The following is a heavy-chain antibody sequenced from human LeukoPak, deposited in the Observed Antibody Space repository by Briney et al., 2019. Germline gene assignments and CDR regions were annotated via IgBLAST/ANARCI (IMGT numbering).Heavy chain of an antibody. CDR2: ISGSGGST. V-gene: IGHV3-23*01. D-gene: IGHD6-6*01. CDR3: AKDLIPYSSSSSADY. J-gene: IGHJ4*02. CDR1: GFTFSSYA. Sequence: PGGSLRLSCAASGFTFSSYAMSWVRQAPGKGLEWVSAISGSGGSTYYADSVKGRFTISRDNSKNTLYLQMNSLRAEDTAVYYCAKDLIPYSSSSSADYWGQGTLVTVSS.